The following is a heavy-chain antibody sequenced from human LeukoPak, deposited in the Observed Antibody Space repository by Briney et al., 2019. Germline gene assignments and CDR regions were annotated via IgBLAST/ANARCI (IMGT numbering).Heavy chain of an antibody. CDR2: MNPNSGNT. CDR1: GYTFTIYD. Sequence: ASVTVSCTASGYTFTIYDINWVRQAPGQGLEWMGWMNPNSGNTGYSQKFQGRVTMTRNTSISTAYMELSSLRSEDTAVYYCARVDSSGWYPYYYYGMDVWGQGTTVTVSS. J-gene: IGHJ6*02. D-gene: IGHD6-19*01. V-gene: IGHV1-8*01. CDR3: ARVDSSGWYPYYYYGMDV.